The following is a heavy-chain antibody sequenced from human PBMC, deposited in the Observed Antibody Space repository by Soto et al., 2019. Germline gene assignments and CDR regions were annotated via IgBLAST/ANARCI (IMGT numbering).Heavy chain of an antibody. CDR3: ARHDNGGTYPLEY. J-gene: IGHJ4*02. CDR1: GGSISSGDYY. Sequence: SETLSLTCTVSGGSISSGDYYWSWIRQPPGKGLEWIGYIYYSGSTYYNPSLKSRVTISVDTSKNQFSLNLNSVTAADTALYFCARHDNGGTYPLEYWDQGSL. CDR2: IYYSGST. D-gene: IGHD1-26*01. V-gene: IGHV4-30-4*01.